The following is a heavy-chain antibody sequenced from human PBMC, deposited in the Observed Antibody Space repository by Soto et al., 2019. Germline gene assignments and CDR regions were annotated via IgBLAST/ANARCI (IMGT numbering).Heavy chain of an antibody. Sequence: GASVKVSCKASGYTFTSYAMHWVRQAPGQRLEWMGWINAGNGNTKYSQKFQGRVTITRDTSASTAYMELSSLRSDDTAVYYCARDYGSGDLGWFDPWGQGTLVTVSS. V-gene: IGHV1-3*01. CDR1: GYTFTSYA. J-gene: IGHJ5*02. CDR3: ARDYGSGDLGWFDP. CDR2: INAGNGNT. D-gene: IGHD3-10*01.